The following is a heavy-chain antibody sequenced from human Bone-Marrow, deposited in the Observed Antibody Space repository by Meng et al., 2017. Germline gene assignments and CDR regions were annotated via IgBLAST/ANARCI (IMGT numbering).Heavy chain of an antibody. CDR3: ARAPRSSGWLWEEWYFDL. CDR2: IIPIFGTA. CDR1: GGTFSSYA. V-gene: IGHV1-69*06. J-gene: IGHJ2*01. Sequence: SVKVSCKASGGTFSSYAISWVRQAPGQGLEWMGGIIPIFGTANYAQKFQGRVTITADKSTSTAYMELSSLRSEDTAVYYCARAPRSSGWLWEEWYFDLWGRGTLVTVSS. D-gene: IGHD6-19*01.